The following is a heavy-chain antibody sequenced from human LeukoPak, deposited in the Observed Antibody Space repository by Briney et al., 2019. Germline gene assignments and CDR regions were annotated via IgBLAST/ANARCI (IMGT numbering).Heavy chain of an antibody. J-gene: IGHJ5*02. D-gene: IGHD4-23*01. CDR1: GFSLSSSW. CDR2: ISSDGSST. V-gene: IGHV3-74*01. Sequence: GGSLRLSCAASGFSLSSSWIHWVRQAPGKGLVWVSRISSDGSSTTYADSVKGRFTTSRDSAMNTAYLQMNSLRVEDTAVYYCTRVPLGSNGWFDPWGQGTLVTVSS. CDR3: TRVPLGSNGWFDP.